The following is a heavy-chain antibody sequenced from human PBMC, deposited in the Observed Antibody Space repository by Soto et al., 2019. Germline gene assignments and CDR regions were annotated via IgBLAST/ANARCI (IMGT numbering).Heavy chain of an antibody. Sequence: GXSVKVACNASGGLFISYPSIWGRQVPGQGLEWMGGIIPVFQTAYYTQRFQGRVTITADESTNTAYMELSSLRSEDTAIYYCARGGSGYTWFNEFWGQGTLVTVSS. CDR1: GGLFISYP. CDR2: IIPVFQTA. J-gene: IGHJ4*02. V-gene: IGHV1-69*13. D-gene: IGHD3-22*01. CDR3: ARGGSGYTWFNEF.